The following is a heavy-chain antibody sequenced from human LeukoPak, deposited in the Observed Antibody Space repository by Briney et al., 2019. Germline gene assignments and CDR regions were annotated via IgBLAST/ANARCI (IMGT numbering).Heavy chain of an antibody. V-gene: IGHV1-8*01. CDR2: MNPNSGNT. J-gene: IGHJ4*02. CDR3: ARGPDYYGSGQDY. D-gene: IGHD3-10*01. Sequence: ASVKVSCKSSGYTFTGYDINWVRQATGQGLEWMGWMNPNSGNTGYAQKFQGRVTMTRNTSISTAYMELSSLRSEDTAVYYCARGPDYYGSGQDYWGQGTLVTVSS. CDR1: GYTFTGYD.